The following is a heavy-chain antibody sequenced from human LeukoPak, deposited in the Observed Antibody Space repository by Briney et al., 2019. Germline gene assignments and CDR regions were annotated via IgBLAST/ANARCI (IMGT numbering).Heavy chain of an antibody. Sequence: GASVKVSCKASGYTFTGYYMHWVRQAPGQGLEWMGWINPNSGGTNYAQKFQGRVTMTRDTSISTAYMELSRLRSEDTAVYYCARPLLRSNWFDPWGQGTLVTVSS. V-gene: IGHV1-2*02. CDR1: GYTFTGYY. CDR3: ARPLLRSNWFDP. D-gene: IGHD3-22*01. CDR2: INPNSGGT. J-gene: IGHJ5*02.